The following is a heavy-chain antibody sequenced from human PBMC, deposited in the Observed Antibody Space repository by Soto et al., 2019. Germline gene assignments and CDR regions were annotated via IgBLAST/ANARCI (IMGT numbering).Heavy chain of an antibody. V-gene: IGHV3-15*07. CDR2: IKSKTDGGTT. CDR1: GFTFSNAW. Sequence: GGSLRLSCAASGFTFSNAWMNWVRQAPGKGLERVGRIKSKTDGGTTDYAAPVKGRFTISRDDSKNTLFLQMNSLKTEDTAVYYCTSPGYYDSSGYYYYYYGMDVWGQGTTVTVSS. D-gene: IGHD3-22*01. CDR3: TSPGYYDSSGYYYYYYGMDV. J-gene: IGHJ6*02.